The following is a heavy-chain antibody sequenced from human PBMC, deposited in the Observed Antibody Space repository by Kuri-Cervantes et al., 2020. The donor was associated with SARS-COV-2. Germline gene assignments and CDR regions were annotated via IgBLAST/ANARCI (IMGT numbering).Heavy chain of an antibody. CDR3: ARVKTIFGVAPFAY. Sequence: SETLSLTCTVSGGSISSYYWSWIRQPPGKGLEWIGYIYYSGSTNYNPSLKSRVTISVDTSKNQFSLKLSSVTAADTAVYYCARVKTIFGVAPFAYWGQGTQVTVSS. CDR1: GGSISSYY. CDR2: IYYSGST. J-gene: IGHJ4*02. D-gene: IGHD3-3*01. V-gene: IGHV4-59*12.